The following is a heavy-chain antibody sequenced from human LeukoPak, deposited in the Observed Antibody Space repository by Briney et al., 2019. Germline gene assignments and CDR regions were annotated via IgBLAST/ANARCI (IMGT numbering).Heavy chain of an antibody. CDR1: GGSFSGYY. CDR3: ARAFRAVAHWFDP. D-gene: IGHD6-19*01. V-gene: IGHV4-34*01. Sequence: PSETLSLTCAVYGGSFSGYYWSWIRQPPGKGLEWIGEINHSGSTNYNPSLKSRVTISVDTSKNQFSLKLSSVTAADTAVYYCARAFRAVAHWFDPWGQGTLVTVSS. J-gene: IGHJ5*02. CDR2: INHSGST.